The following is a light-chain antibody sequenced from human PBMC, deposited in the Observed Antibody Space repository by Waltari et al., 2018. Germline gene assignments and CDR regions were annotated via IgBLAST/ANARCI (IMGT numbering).Light chain of an antibody. J-gene: IGKJ2*01. CDR3: QQYYSTPYT. CDR1: QSILFTSNNKNY. Sequence: DIMMTQSPDSLAVSLGERATIHCQSSQSILFTSNNKNYLAWYQQRPGQPPKLLIYWASTRESGVPDRFGGSGSGTDFTLTISSLQTEDVAVYYCQQYYSTPYTFGQGTKLEI. V-gene: IGKV4-1*01. CDR2: WAS.